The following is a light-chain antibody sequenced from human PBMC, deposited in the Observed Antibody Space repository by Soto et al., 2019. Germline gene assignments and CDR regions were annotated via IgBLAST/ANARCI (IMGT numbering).Light chain of an antibody. V-gene: IGKV1-39*01. CDR3: QQSYSRPRT. Sequence: DIQMTQSPSSLSASVGDRVTITCQASQNINNYLNWYQQKPGKAPNLLIYTTSILESGVPSRFSGSGSGTDFTLTISSLQPEDFATYFCQQSYSRPRTFGQGTKV. CDR1: QNINNY. CDR2: TTS. J-gene: IGKJ1*01.